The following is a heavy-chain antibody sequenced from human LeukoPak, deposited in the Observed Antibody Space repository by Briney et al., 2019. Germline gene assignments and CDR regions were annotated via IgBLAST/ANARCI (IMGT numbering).Heavy chain of an antibody. CDR1: GGSISSGSYY. CDR3: TRDQGSTPTDY. V-gene: IGHV4-61*02. Sequence: PSQTLSLACTVSGGSISSGSYYWSWIRQPAGKGLEWIGRIYTSGSTNYNPSLKSRVTISVDTSKNQFSLQLSSVTAADTAVYYCTRDQGSTPTDYWGQGTLVTVSS. J-gene: IGHJ4*02. CDR2: IYTSGST.